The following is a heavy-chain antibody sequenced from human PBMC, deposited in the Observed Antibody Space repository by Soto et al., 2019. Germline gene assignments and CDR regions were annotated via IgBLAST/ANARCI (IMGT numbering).Heavy chain of an antibody. Sequence: QVQLVQSGAEVKKPGSSVKVSCKASGGTFSSYTISWVRQAPGQGLEWMGRIIPILGIANYAQKFQGRVTXTXDXXTSTAYMELSSLRSEDTAVYYCARGSVVVVAAVDYWGQGTLVTVSS. D-gene: IGHD2-15*01. CDR2: IIPILGIA. CDR3: ARGSVVVVAAVDY. CDR1: GGTFSSYT. J-gene: IGHJ4*02. V-gene: IGHV1-69*02.